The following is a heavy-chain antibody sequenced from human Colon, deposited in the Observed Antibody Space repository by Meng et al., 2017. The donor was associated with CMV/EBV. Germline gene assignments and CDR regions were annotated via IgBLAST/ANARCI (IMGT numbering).Heavy chain of an antibody. V-gene: IGHV3-30*02. CDR2: IRYDGSNK. CDR3: ARDQLGEYCSTTSCLTNWFDP. J-gene: IGHJ5*02. CDR1: GFTFSSYG. D-gene: IGHD2-2*01. Sequence: GESLKISCAASGFTFSSYGMHWVRQAPGKGLEWAAFIRYDGSNKYYADSVKGRFTISRDNSKNTLYLQMNSLRAEDTAVYSCARDQLGEYCSTTSCLTNWFDPWGQGTLVTVSS.